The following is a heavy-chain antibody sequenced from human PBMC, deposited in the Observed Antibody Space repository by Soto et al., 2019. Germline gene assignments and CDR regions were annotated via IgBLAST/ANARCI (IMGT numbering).Heavy chain of an antibody. CDR1: GFTFSSYA. V-gene: IGHV3-30-3*01. J-gene: IGHJ4*02. CDR3: ARESQLVFVVYFDY. D-gene: IGHD6-13*01. CDR2: ISYDGSNK. Sequence: PGGSLRLSCAASGFTFSSYAMHWVRQAPGKGLEWVAVISYDGSNKYYADSVKGRFTISRDNSKNTLYLQMNSLRAEDTAVYYCARESQLVFVVYFDYWGQGTLVTVSS.